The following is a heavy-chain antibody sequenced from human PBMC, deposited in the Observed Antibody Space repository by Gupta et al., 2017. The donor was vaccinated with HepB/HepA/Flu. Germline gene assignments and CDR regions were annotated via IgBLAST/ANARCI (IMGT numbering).Heavy chain of an antibody. CDR2: VNHRGTT. CDR1: GGSFSGYY. V-gene: IGHV4-34*01. D-gene: IGHD2-2*01. J-gene: IGHJ5*02. Sequence: QVQLHQWGAGLLRPSETLSLSCGVNGGSFSGYYWHWIRQSPGKGPEWIGQVNHRGTTNYNPSRKRRVTRSIDTSQTQFSLRLTSVTAAETAVYYCERGSRDNQLLSWVDPWGQGTLVTVSS. CDR3: ERGSRDNQLLSWVDP.